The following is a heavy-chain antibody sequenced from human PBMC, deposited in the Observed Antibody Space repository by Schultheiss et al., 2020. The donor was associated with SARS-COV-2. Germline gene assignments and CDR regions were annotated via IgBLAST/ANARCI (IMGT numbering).Heavy chain of an antibody. V-gene: IGHV3-30*04. D-gene: IGHD3-3*01. CDR2: ISFDGTNQ. J-gene: IGHJ6*02. CDR1: GFTFSSYA. CDR3: ARDRHGLRFLEWLPDYYYGMDV. Sequence: GGSLRLSCAASGFTFSSYAMHWVRQAPGEGLEWVAVISFDGTNQYYADSVKGRFTISRDNSKNTLYLQMNSLRAEDTAVYYCARDRHGLRFLEWLPDYYYGMDVWGQGTTVTVSS.